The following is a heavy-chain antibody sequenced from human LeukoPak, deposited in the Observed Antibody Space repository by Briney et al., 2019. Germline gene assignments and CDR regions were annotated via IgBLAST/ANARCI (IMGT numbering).Heavy chain of an antibody. D-gene: IGHD6-13*01. CDR2: ISSSSSYI. CDR3: ARDLEASSYYYYGMDV. V-gene: IGHV3-21*01. CDR1: GFTFSSYS. Sequence: GGSLRLSCAASGFTFSSYSMNWVRQAPGKGLEWVSSISSSSSYIYYADSVKGRFTISRDNAKNSLYLQMNSLRAEDTAVYYCARDLEASSYYYYGMDVWGQGTTVTVSS. J-gene: IGHJ6*02.